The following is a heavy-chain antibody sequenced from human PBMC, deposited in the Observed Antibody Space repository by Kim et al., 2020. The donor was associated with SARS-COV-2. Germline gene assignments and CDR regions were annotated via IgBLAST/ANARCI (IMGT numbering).Heavy chain of an antibody. CDR1: GGSINDYY. D-gene: IGHD6-13*01. J-gene: IGHJ5*02. V-gene: IGHV4-59*01. CDR2: INYSGYT. Sequence: SETLSLTCTVSGGSINDYYWSWIRQPPGKGLEWIGYINYSGYTNYNPSLKSRVTMSVDTSKNQFSLTLSSVTAADTAMYYCARALPPNSGWYYAPWGQGTLVTVSS. CDR3: ARALPPNSGWYYAP.